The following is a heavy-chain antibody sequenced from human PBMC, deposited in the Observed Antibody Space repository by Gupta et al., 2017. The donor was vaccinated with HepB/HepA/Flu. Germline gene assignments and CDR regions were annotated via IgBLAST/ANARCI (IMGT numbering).Heavy chain of an antibody. D-gene: IGHD6-13*01. Sequence: QVQLVESGGGVVQPGRSLRLSCAVSGFPFRSYSLHWVPQAPGKGLEWVAVILYDGSNELYADSVKGRFTISRDNSKNTLYLQMNSLRPEDTAVYYCARDKVNQAAAGYFDYWGQGTLVTVSS. J-gene: IGHJ4*02. CDR3: ARDKVNQAAAGYFDY. CDR1: GFPFRSYS. CDR2: ILYDGSNE. V-gene: IGHV3-30-3*01.